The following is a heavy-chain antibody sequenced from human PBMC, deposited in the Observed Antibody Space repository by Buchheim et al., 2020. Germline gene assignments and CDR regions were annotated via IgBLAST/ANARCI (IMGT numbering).Heavy chain of an antibody. Sequence: QVQLQESGPGLVKPSQTLSLTCTVSGGSISSGGYYWSWIRQHPGKGLEWIGYTYHNGSTYYNPSLKSRVTISVDTSKNQFSLKLSSVTAADTAVYYCARMVDTAVATTFYFDCWGQGTL. CDR1: GGSISSGGYY. D-gene: IGHD5-18*01. J-gene: IGHJ4*02. CDR2: TYHNGST. CDR3: ARMVDTAVATTFYFDC. V-gene: IGHV4-31*03.